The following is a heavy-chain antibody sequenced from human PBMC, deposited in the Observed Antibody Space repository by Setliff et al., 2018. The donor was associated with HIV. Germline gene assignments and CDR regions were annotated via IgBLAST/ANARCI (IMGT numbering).Heavy chain of an antibody. Sequence: ASETLSLTCTVSGGSIRNAGHCWSWIRQRPGRGLEWIGYVFYSGTTYYNPSLKSRLVISVDSSKNLFSLNLKSVTAADTAVYYCARDVRRNHCSSTSCYARDNWFDPWGQGIQVTVSS. CDR3: ARDVRRNHCSSTSCYARDNWFDP. CDR2: VFYSGTT. J-gene: IGHJ5*02. D-gene: IGHD2-2*01. CDR1: GGSIRNAGHC. V-gene: IGHV4-31*03.